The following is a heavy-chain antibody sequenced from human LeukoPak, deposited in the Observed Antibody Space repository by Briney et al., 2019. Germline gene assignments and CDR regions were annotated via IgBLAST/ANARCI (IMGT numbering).Heavy chain of an antibody. CDR2: IHTNGRI. CDR1: GDSISGYY. CDR3: ARVQLPDVTGAFDI. J-gene: IGHJ3*02. D-gene: IGHD5-24*01. V-gene: IGHV4-4*07. Sequence: SETLSLTCTVFGDSISGYYWSWIRQAAGKGLEWIGRIHTNGRIDYNPSLKSRVSMSIDTSKNRFSLKVTSVTAADTAVYYCARVQLPDVTGAFDIWGQGTMVTVSS.